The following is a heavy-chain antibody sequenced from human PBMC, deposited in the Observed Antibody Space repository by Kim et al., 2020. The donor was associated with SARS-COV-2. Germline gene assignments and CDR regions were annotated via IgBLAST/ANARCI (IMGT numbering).Heavy chain of an antibody. CDR2: ISYDGSNK. V-gene: IGHV3-33*05. CDR1: GFTFSSYG. D-gene: IGHD2-2*01. CDR3: ARDAVDCSSTSCYSAWTYYYYVMDV. J-gene: IGHJ6*02. Sequence: GGSLRLSCAASGFTFSSYGMHWVRQAPGKGLEWVAVISYDGSNKYYADSVKGRFTISRDNSKNTLYLQMNSLRAEDTAVYYCARDAVDCSSTSCYSAWTYYYYVMDVWGQATTVTVSS.